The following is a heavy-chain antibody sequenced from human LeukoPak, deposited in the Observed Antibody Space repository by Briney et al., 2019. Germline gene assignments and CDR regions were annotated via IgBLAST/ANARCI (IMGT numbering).Heavy chain of an antibody. CDR3: ARDQGLLVVAGRFGY. CDR2: ISSSNSYI. V-gene: IGHV3-21*01. J-gene: IGHJ4*02. CDR1: GFTFSSYS. Sequence: GGSLRLSCAASGFTFSSYSMDWVRQAPGKGLEWVSSISSSNSYIYNADSVKGRSTISRDNAKNSLYLQMNSLRAEDTAVYYCARDQGLLVVAGRFGYWGQGTLVTVSS. D-gene: IGHD6-19*01.